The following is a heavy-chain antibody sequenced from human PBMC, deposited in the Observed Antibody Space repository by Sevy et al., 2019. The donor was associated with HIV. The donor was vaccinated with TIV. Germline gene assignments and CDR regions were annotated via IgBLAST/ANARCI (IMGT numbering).Heavy chain of an antibody. J-gene: IGHJ4*02. CDR2: THSGGST. V-gene: IGHV3-66*01. Sequence: GGSLRLSCAASGFTVSSNDMTWVRQAPGKGLECVSVTHSGGSTYYADSVKARFTISRDYSKNTLFLQMNSLRAEDTAVYYCARDYYASGSYPRFDYWGQGTLVTVSS. CDR3: ARDYYASGSYPRFDY. D-gene: IGHD3-10*01. CDR1: GFTVSSND.